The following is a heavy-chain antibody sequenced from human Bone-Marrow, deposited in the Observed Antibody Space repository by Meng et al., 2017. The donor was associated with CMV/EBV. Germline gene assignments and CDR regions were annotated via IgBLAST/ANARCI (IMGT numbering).Heavy chain of an antibody. V-gene: IGHV3-21*01. D-gene: IGHD2-2*01. CDR3: ARRGFVVVPAAPFDY. Sequence: GESLKISCAASRFTFSSHSMNWVRQAPGKGLEWVSSISRSSSYIYYADSVKGRFTISRDNAKNSLYLQMNSLRAEDTAVYYCARRGFVVVPAAPFDYWGQGTLVTFSS. CDR1: RFTFSSHS. J-gene: IGHJ4*02. CDR2: ISRSSSYI.